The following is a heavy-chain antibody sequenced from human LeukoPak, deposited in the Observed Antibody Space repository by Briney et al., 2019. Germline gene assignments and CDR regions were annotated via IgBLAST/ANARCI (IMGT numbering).Heavy chain of an antibody. CDR2: ISTYNGHT. D-gene: IGHD6-6*01. J-gene: IGHJ6*02. Sequence: GASVKVSCKASGYTFTSYGISWVRQAPGQGLEWMGWISTYNGHTNYARKVQGRVTMTTDTSTSTAYMELSSLRSEDTAVYYCAFQQLAGYYYYGMDVWGQGTTVTVSS. CDR1: GYTFTSYG. CDR3: AFQQLAGYYYYGMDV. V-gene: IGHV1-18*01.